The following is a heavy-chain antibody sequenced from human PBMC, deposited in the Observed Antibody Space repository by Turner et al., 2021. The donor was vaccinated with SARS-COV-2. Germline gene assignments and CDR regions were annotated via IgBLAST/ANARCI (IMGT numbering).Heavy chain of an antibody. CDR3: ARDRRVGDGYTAEFPTDAFDI. V-gene: IGHV3-66*01. D-gene: IGHD1-26*01. Sequence: EVQLVESGDASVQPGGSLRPSCAASEFTVGSNYMSWVRQAPGKGLEWVSVIYSGGRTYYEDDVKCRFNISRDNSKNTLWLQVNSLRAEDTALYYCARDRRVGDGYTAEFPTDAFDIWGQGTMVTVSS. CDR2: IYSGGRT. J-gene: IGHJ3*02. CDR1: EFTVGSNY.